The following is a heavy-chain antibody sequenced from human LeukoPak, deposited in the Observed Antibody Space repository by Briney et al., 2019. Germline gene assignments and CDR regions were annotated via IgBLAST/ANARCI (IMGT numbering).Heavy chain of an antibody. CDR2: IIPIFGTA. CDR1: GGTFSSYA. CDR3: ARESAGGSGYYTDYYFDY. Sequence: SVKVSCKASGGTFSSYAISWVRQAPGHGLEWMGGIIPIFGTANYAQKFQGRVTITADESTSTAYMELSSLRSEDTAVYYCARESAGGSGYYTDYYFDYWGQGTLVTVSS. V-gene: IGHV1-69*13. J-gene: IGHJ4*02. D-gene: IGHD3-3*01.